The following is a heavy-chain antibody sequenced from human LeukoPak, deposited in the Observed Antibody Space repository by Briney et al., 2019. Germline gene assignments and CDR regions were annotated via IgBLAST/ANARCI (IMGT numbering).Heavy chain of an antibody. CDR2: IDPSGGGT. CDR1: GYTFTTYY. Sequence: ASVKVSCKASGYTFTTYYMHWVRQAPGQGLEWMGIIDPSGGGTNYAQKFQGRVTMTRDTSTSTVYMELSSLRSKDTAVYYCASLGSGSSRIIDFDYWGQGTLVTVSS. D-gene: IGHD3-10*01. J-gene: IGHJ4*02. V-gene: IGHV1-46*01. CDR3: ASLGSGSSRIIDFDY.